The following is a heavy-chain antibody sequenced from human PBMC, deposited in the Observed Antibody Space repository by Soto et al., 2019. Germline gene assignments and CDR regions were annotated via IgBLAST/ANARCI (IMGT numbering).Heavy chain of an antibody. CDR1: GFTFDDYA. CDR2: ISWNSGSI. J-gene: IGHJ4*02. V-gene: IGHV3-9*01. D-gene: IGHD2-15*01. CDR3: AKDKYCSGGSCYSHFDY. Sequence: GGSLRLSCAASGFTFDDYAMHWVRQAPGKGLEWVSGISWNSGSIGYADSVKGRFTISRDNAKNSLYLQMNSLRAEDTALYYCAKDKYCSGGSCYSHFDYWGQGTLVTVSS.